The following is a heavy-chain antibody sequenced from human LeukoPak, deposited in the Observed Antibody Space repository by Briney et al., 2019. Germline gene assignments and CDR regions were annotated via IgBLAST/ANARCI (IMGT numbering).Heavy chain of an antibody. CDR1: GISVSNDY. CDR3: ARDRRGEKDFDV. V-gene: IGHV3-53*04. CDR2: IYADGYT. J-gene: IGHJ3*01. Sequence: GGSLRLSCAASGISVSNDYMSWVRQAPGKGLEWVSAIYADGYTRDAASVKGRFSTSRHNSKNTVYLQMDNLRPEDTAVYYCARDRRGEKDFDVWGPGTMVTVSS.